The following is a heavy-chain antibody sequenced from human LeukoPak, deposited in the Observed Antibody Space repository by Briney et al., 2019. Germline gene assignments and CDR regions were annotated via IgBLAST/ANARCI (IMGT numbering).Heavy chain of an antibody. CDR2: ISGSTNST. V-gene: IGHV3-23*01. J-gene: IGHJ4*02. CDR1: GFTFSNYT. Sequence: GGSLRLSCAASGFTFSNYTMNWVRQAPGKGLEWVSAISGSTNSTYYADSVKGRFTISRDNSKNTLYLQMNSLRAEDTAVYYCAKDRYGSGSYLDYWGQGTLVTVSS. D-gene: IGHD3-10*01. CDR3: AKDRYGSGSYLDY.